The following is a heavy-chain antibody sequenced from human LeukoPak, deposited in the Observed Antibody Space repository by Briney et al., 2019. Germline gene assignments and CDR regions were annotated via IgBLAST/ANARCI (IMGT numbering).Heavy chain of an antibody. CDR1: GGSVSSDSYY. V-gene: IGHV4-61*01. CDR2: INHSGST. Sequence: PSETLSLTCTVSGGSVSSDSYYWTWIRQPPGKGLEWIGEINHSGSTNYNPSLKSRVTISVDTSKNQFSLKLSSVTAADTAVYYCARESRIAVAGHFDYWGQGTLVTVSS. J-gene: IGHJ4*02. D-gene: IGHD6-19*01. CDR3: ARESRIAVAGHFDY.